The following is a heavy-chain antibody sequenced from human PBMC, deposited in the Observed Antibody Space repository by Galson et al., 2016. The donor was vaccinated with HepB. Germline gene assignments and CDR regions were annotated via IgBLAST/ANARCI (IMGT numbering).Heavy chain of an antibody. V-gene: IGHV3-33*01. J-gene: IGHJ4*02. CDR2: IWYDGSNK. Sequence: SLRLSCAASGFTFSSYGMHWVRQAPGKGLEWVAVIWYDGSNKYYADSVKGRFTTSRDNSKNTLYLQMNSLRAEDTAVYYCARDQGDGYNFRLDYWGQGTLVTVSS. D-gene: IGHD5-24*01. CDR3: ARDQGDGYNFRLDY. CDR1: GFTFSSYG.